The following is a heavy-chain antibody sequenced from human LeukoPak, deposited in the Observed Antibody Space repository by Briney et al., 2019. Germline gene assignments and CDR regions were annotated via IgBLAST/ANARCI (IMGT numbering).Heavy chain of an antibody. CDR1: GFTFSSYG. CDR2: IRYDGSNK. CDR3: ARASESGATGDY. J-gene: IGHJ4*02. V-gene: IGHV3-30*02. Sequence: GGSLRLSCAASGFTFSSYGMHWVRQAPGKGLEWVAFIRYDGSNKYYADSVKGRFTISRGNSKNTLYLQMNSLRAEDTAVYYCARASESGATGDYWGQGTLVTVSS. D-gene: IGHD5-24*01.